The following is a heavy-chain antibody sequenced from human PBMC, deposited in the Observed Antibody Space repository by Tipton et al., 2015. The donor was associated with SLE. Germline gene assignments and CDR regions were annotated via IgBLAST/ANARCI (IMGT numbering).Heavy chain of an antibody. V-gene: IGHV3-74*01. Sequence: SLRLSCAASGFTFSSYWMHWVRQAPGKGLVWVSRINSDGSSTSYADSVKGLFTISRDNAKNTLYLQMNSLRAEDTAVYYCARDIGYSNYPGDFDLWGRGTLVTVSS. J-gene: IGHJ2*01. CDR3: ARDIGYSNYPGDFDL. CDR2: INSDGSST. CDR1: GFTFSSYW. D-gene: IGHD4-11*01.